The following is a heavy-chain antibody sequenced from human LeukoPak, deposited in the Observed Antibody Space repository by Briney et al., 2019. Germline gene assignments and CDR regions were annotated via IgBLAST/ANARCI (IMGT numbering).Heavy chain of an antibody. CDR3: ARDGVEQVLVPYFDY. CDR1: GATFSSYS. CDR2: ISSSSSYL. V-gene: IGHV3-21*04. J-gene: IGHJ4*02. D-gene: IGHD3-3*01. Sequence: PGGSLRLSCAASGATFSSYSMNWGREAPGKGLEWGSSISSSSSYLYYADSVKGRFTTSRDNAKNSLYLQMNSLRAEDTAVYYCARDGVEQVLVPYFDYWGQGTLVTVSS.